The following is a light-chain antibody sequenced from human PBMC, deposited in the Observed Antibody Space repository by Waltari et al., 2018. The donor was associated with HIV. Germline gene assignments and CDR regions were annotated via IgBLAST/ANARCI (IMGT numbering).Light chain of an antibody. CDR1: SSDVGGYNF. Sequence: QSALTQPPSASGSPGQSVTISCTGTSSDVGGYNFVSWYQQHPGKAPKLMIFEVTKRPSGVPARFSGSKTGNTASLTFSGLQADDEADYYCSSYAGSDNVVFGGGTKLTVL. J-gene: IGLJ2*01. V-gene: IGLV2-8*01. CDR3: SSYAGSDNVV. CDR2: EVT.